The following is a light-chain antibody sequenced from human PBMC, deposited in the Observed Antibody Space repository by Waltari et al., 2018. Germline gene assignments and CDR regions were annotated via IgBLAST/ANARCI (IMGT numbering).Light chain of an antibody. Sequence: QLVLTQSPSASASLGASVKLTCTLSSGHRSYAIAWHQQQPEKGPRYLMKLNSDGSHSKGDGIPDRFSGSSSGAERYLTISSLQSEDEADYYCQTWGTGAGVFGGGTKLTVL. CDR3: QTWGTGAGV. V-gene: IGLV4-69*01. J-gene: IGLJ3*02. CDR2: LNSDGSH. CDR1: SGHRSYA.